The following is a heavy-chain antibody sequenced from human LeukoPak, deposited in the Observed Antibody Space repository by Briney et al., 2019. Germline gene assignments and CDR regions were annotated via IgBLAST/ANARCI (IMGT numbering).Heavy chain of an antibody. V-gene: IGHV1-2*06. CDR1: GYTFTGYY. Sequence: ASVKVSCKASGYTFTGYYMHWVRQAPGQGLEWMGRINPNSGGTNYAQKFQGRVTMTRDTSISTAYMELSTLRSDDTAVYYCASAPDGYNYEADYWGQGTLVTVSS. CDR2: INPNSGGT. CDR3: ASAPDGYNYEADY. J-gene: IGHJ4*02. D-gene: IGHD5-24*01.